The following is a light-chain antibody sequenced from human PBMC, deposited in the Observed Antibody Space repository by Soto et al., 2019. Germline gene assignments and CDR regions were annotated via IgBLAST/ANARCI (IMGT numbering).Light chain of an antibody. V-gene: IGLV2-14*01. CDR2: EVR. CDR1: SSDVGGYNY. CDR3: SSYTSSSTLVV. J-gene: IGLJ2*01. Sequence: QSVLTQPASVSGSPGQAITISCTGTSSDVGGYNYVSWYQQHTGKTPKLMIYEVRNRHSGVSNRCSGSKSGNTASLTISGLQAEDAADYYCSSYTSSSTLVVFGGGTKLTVL.